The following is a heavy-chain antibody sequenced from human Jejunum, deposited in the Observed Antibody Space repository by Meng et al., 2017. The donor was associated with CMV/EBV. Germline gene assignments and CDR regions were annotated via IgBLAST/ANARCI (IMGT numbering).Heavy chain of an antibody. CDR1: FSDYA. CDR3: AKDRLARITYYYYYGMDV. J-gene: IGHJ6*02. D-gene: IGHD5-12*01. CDR2: IRYEGRNK. V-gene: IGHV3-30*02. Sequence: FSDYAINWVRQAPGKGLEWVALIRYEGRNKYYADSVKDRFSISRDNSKNTVYLQMNSLRAEDTAVYYCAKDRLARITYYYYYGMDVWGQGTTVTVSS.